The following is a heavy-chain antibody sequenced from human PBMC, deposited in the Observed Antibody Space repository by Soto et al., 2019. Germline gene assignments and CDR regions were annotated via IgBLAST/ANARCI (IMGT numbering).Heavy chain of an antibody. J-gene: IGHJ3*01. CDR2: FIPIFRTL. CDR1: GGIFGSHG. D-gene: IGHD3-22*01. CDR3: VRDRRIYYSDPHDEFVASDYEV. V-gene: IGHV1-69*01. Sequence: QVQLIQSEAAVMKPGSSVRVSCTASGGIFGSHGFSWVRQAPGQRLEWVVGFIPIFRTLTYTEKFQARVRIDADESVNTVYLDLSGLTSDDTAVSYCVRDRRIYYSDPHDEFVASDYEVWGQGTMVTVSS.